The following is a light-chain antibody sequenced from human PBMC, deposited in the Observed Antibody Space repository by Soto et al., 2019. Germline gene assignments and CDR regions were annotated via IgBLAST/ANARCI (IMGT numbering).Light chain of an antibody. Sequence: DIQMTQSPSSLSASVGDRVTITCQASQNINNYLNWYQQKPGKAPKLLIYDASNLETGVPSRFSGSGSGTDFTFTISSLQPEDIATYYCQQYDNLPFAFGGGTKVDNK. CDR1: QNINNY. J-gene: IGKJ4*01. CDR3: QQYDNLPFA. CDR2: DAS. V-gene: IGKV1-33*01.